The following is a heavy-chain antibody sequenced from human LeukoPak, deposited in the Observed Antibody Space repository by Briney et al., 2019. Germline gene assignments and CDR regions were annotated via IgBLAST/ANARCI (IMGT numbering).Heavy chain of an antibody. Sequence: GGSLRLSCAASGFTFSSYSMNWVRQAPGKGLEWVSYISSSSSTIYYADSVKGRFTISRDNAKNTLYLQMNSLRAEDTAVYYCAREGGDFWSGYYGFFDYWGQGTLVTVSS. CDR3: AREGGDFWSGYYGFFDY. CDR1: GFTFSSYS. V-gene: IGHV3-48*04. J-gene: IGHJ4*02. D-gene: IGHD3-3*01. CDR2: ISSSSSTI.